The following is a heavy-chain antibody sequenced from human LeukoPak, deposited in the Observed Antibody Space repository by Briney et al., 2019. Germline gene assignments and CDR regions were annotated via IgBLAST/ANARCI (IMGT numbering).Heavy chain of an antibody. CDR3: SSGTDYYDYGMDV. CDR2: IRSKPSSYAT. J-gene: IGHJ6*02. Sequence: GGSLKLSCAASGFAFSGSTVHWVRRASGKGLEWVGRIRSKPSSYATVYAESVKGRFTISRDDSKKTASLQMNSMKTEDTAVYYCSSGTDYYDYGMDVWGQGTTITVSS. V-gene: IGHV3-73*01. CDR1: GFAFSGST. D-gene: IGHD1-26*01.